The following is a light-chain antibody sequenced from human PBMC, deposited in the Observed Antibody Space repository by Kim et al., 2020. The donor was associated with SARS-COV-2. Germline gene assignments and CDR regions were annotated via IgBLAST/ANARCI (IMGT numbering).Light chain of an antibody. CDR3: QQRSNWPLT. CDR2: DAS. CDR1: QSVSTY. Sequence: EIVLTQSPATLYLSPGERATLSCRASQSVSTYLAWYQQKPGQAPRLLIYDASSRATGIPARFSGSGSGPDFTLTISSLEPEDFTVYYCQQRSNWPLTLGGGTKVEI. J-gene: IGKJ4*01. V-gene: IGKV3-11*01.